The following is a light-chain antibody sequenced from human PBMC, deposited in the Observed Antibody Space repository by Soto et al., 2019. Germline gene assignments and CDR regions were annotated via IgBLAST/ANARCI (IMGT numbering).Light chain of an antibody. CDR1: QSVANNY. V-gene: IGKV3-20*01. CDR2: DAS. CDR3: EQYGSTPLT. Sequence: EIVLTQSPGTLSLSPGERATLSCRASQSVANNYLAWYQQKPGQAPRFLMYDASSRATGIPDRFSGSGSGTDFTLTISRLEPEYFAVYYCEQYGSTPLTFGGGTK. J-gene: IGKJ4*01.